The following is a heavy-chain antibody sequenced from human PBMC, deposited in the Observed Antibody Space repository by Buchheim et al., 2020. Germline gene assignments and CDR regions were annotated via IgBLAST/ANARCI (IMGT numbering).Heavy chain of an antibody. Sequence: EVQLVESGGGLVQPGGSLRLSCAASGFTFSSYWMHWVRQAPGKGLVCVARINSDGRTTTYAYSVQGRFTISRDNAMNTLYLQMNSLRAEDTAVYYCVTSGSYYYYAMDVWGQGTT. D-gene: IGHD3-22*01. CDR1: GFTFSSYW. V-gene: IGHV3-74*01. J-gene: IGHJ6*02. CDR2: INSDGRTT. CDR3: VTSGSYYYYAMDV.